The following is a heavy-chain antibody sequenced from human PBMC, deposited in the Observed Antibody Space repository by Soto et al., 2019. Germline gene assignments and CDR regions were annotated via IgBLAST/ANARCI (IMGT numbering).Heavy chain of an antibody. D-gene: IGHD6-19*01. J-gene: IGHJ4*02. CDR1: VFSVSTHA. CDR3: AWDSSAWHNYFDS. CDR2: FSGRSGDT. Sequence: GGSLRLSCVSSVFSVSTHALTCIRQSPGKGLEWVSSFSGRSGDTYYAASVKGRFTISGDSSKNTVILQMNNLRADDTALYYCAWDSSAWHNYFDSWGQGSQVTVSS. V-gene: IGHV3-23*01.